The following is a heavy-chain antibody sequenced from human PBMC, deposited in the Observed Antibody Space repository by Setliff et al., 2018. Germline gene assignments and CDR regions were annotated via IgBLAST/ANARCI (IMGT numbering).Heavy chain of an antibody. J-gene: IGHJ4*02. D-gene: IGHD3-10*01. CDR3: ARHATYYYGSGNLPFDS. CDR2: IMPGRDT. Sequence: PSETLSLTCAVYGDSLSGYYWSWIRQSPKKGLEWIGEIMPGRDTLYRQSLESRLTITIDTSKSQFSLKLSSVTAADTAVYYCARHATYYYGSGNLPFDSWGQGTLVTVSS. CDR1: GDSLSGYY. V-gene: IGHV4-34*12.